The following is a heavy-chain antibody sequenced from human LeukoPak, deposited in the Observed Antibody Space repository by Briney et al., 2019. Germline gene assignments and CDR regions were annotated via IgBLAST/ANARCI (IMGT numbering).Heavy chain of an antibody. J-gene: IGHJ4*02. D-gene: IGHD5-24*01. Sequence: SSVKVSCKASGGTFSSYAISGVRQAPGQGGEWMGGIIPIFGTANYAQKLQGTVTITADESTSTAYMELSSLRSEDTAVYYCARDFPGDGYNYTYWGQGTLVTVSS. CDR2: IIPIFGTA. CDR1: GGTFSSYA. CDR3: ARDFPGDGYNYTY. V-gene: IGHV1-69*01.